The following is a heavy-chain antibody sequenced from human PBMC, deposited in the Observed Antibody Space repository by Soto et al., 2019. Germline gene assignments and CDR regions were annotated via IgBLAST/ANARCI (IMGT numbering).Heavy chain of an antibody. CDR3: GEGGRQWLVTSDFNY. CDR2: VSHDGRNT. V-gene: IGHV3-30*03. Sequence: VQLVESGGGVVQPGRSLRLSCAASGFTFSDYAMHWVRQAPGKGLEWVAVVSHDGRNTHYADSVKGRFTISRDSSKNTVCLEMTSLRAEDTAVYYCGEGGRQWLVTSDFNYWGQGALVTVSS. J-gene: IGHJ4*02. CDR1: GFTFSDYA. D-gene: IGHD6-19*01.